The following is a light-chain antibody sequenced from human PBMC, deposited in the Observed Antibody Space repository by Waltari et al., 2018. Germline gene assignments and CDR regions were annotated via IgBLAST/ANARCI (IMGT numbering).Light chain of an antibody. J-gene: IGKJ1*01. Sequence: DIVMTQSPLSLPVIPGEPASISCRSSQSLLHSNGYNYLDWYLQKPGQSPQLLIYLGSDRASGVPDRFSGSGSGTDFTLKISRVEADDVGVYYCMQPLQTPRTFGQGTKVEIK. CDR3: MQPLQTPRT. CDR2: LGS. V-gene: IGKV2-28*01. CDR1: QSLLHSNGYNY.